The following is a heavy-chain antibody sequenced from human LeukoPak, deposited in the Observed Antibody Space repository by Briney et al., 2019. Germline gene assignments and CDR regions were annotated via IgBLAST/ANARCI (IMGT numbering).Heavy chain of an antibody. CDR1: GYSFTTYA. J-gene: IGHJ6*02. CDR3: ARQPAEYDYGLDV. V-gene: IGHV1-18*01. CDR2: ISVYNGNT. Sequence: ASVKVSCTASGYSFTTYAISWVRQAPGQGLEWMGWISVYNGNTNYAQKVQGRVTMTTDTSTSTAYMELRSLRSGDTAVYYCARQPAEYDYGLDVWGQGTTVTVSS.